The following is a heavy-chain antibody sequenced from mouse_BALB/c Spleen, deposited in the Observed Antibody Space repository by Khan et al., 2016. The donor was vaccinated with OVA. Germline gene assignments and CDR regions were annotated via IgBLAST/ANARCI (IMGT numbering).Heavy chain of an antibody. D-gene: IGHD1-1*01. J-gene: IGHJ3*01. CDR3: VRDYGSLFAY. CDR1: GFTFNTNA. CDR2: IRSKSNNYAT. V-gene: IGHV10S3*01. Sequence: EVQLVETGGGLMQPKGSLKLSCAASGFTFNTNAMNWVRQAPGKGLEWVARIRSKSNNYATYYADSVKDRFTISRDDSQSMLYLQMNNLKTEDTAMYYCVRDYGSLFAYWGQGTLVTVSA.